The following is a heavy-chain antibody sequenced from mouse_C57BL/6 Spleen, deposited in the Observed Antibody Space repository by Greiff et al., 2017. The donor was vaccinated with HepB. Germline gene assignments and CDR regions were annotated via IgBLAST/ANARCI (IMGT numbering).Heavy chain of an antibody. D-gene: IGHD3-1*01. CDR2: IHPNSGST. CDR1: GYTFTSYW. J-gene: IGHJ3*01. Sequence: QVQLQQPGAELVKPGASVKLSCKASGYTFTSYWMHWVKQRPGQGLEWIGMIHPNSGSTNYNEKFKSKATLTVDKSSSTAYMQLSSLTSEDSAVYYCARSGRGLAWFAYWGQGTLVTVSA. CDR3: ARSGRGLAWFAY. V-gene: IGHV1-64*01.